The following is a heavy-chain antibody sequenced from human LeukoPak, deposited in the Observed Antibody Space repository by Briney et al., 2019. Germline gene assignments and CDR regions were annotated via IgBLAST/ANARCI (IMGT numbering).Heavy chain of an antibody. Sequence: SETLSLTCTVSGGSISSSSYYWGWIRQPPGKGLEWIGSIYYRGSTYYNPSLKSRVTISVDTSKNQFSLKLSSVTAADTAVYYCARLEAAMGVFEYWGQGTLVTVSS. CDR3: ARLEAAMGVFEY. J-gene: IGHJ4*02. CDR1: GGSISSSSYY. D-gene: IGHD5-18*01. CDR2: IYYRGST. V-gene: IGHV4-39*01.